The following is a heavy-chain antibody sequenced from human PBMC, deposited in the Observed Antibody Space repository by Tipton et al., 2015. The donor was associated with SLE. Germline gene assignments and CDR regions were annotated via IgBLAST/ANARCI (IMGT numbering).Heavy chain of an antibody. J-gene: IGHJ5*02. CDR2: IYYSGST. Sequence: TLSLTCTVSGGSISSYYWSWIRQPPGKGLEWIGYIYYSGSTNYNPSLKSRVTISVDTSKNQFSLKLSSVTAADTAVYYCARAPQAPLKAYCGGDCYPGWFDPWGQGTLVTVSS. CDR3: ARAPQAPLKAYCGGDCYPGWFDP. CDR1: GGSISSYY. D-gene: IGHD2-21*02. V-gene: IGHV4-59*01.